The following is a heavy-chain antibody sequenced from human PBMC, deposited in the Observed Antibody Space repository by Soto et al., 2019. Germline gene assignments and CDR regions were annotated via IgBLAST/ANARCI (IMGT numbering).Heavy chain of an antibody. D-gene: IGHD6-13*01. V-gene: IGHV1-69*01. Sequence: QVQLVQSGAEVKKPGSSVKVSCKASGGTFSSYAISWVRQAPGQGLEWMGGIIPIFGTANYAQKFQGRVTITADESTSTVYMELSSLRSEDTAGYYYARDNSDYSSRRGGWCDPWGHGTLGTGSS. J-gene: IGHJ5*02. CDR2: IIPIFGTA. CDR3: ARDNSDYSSRRGGWCDP. CDR1: GGTFSSYA.